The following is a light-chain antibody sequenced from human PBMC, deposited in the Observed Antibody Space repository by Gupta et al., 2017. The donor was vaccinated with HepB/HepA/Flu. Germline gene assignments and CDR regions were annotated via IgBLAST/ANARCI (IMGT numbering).Light chain of an antibody. CDR3: QQDHNLPCT. Sequence: VLTQSPGTLSLSPGERSTLSCRASQYIKSDFFVWYQQRPGQAPRLLLYSASMRGTGIPDRISGSGSAADITLTISIWEPEDFTVYCRQQDHNLPCTFGQGTKVENK. V-gene: IGKV3-20*01. J-gene: IGKJ1*01. CDR1: QYIKSDF. CDR2: SAS.